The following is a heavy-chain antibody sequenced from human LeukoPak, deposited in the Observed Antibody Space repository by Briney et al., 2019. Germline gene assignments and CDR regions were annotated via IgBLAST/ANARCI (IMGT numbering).Heavy chain of an antibody. CDR3: ASVHTYDYYMDV. D-gene: IGHD5-18*01. CDR1: GFTFSSYT. CDR2: ISYDGTNR. V-gene: IGHV3-30-3*01. J-gene: IGHJ6*03. Sequence: GGSLRLSCAASGFTFSSYTMHWVRQAPGKGLEWVAVISYDGTNRYYADSVKGRFTISRDNSKNTLYLQMNSLRAEDTAVYYCASVHTYDYYMDVWGKGTTVTVSS.